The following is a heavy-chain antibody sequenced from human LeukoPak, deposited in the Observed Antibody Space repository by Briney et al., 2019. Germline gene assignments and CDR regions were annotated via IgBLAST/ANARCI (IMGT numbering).Heavy chain of an antibody. Sequence: PGGSLRLSCAASGFTFSSYAMHWVRQAPGKGLEWVAVISYDGSNKYYADSVKGRFTISRDNSKNTLYLQMNSLRAEDTAVYYCARDPGYSGSYLLDYWGQGTLVTVSS. CDR2: ISYDGSNK. CDR1: GFTFSSYA. V-gene: IGHV3-30-3*01. CDR3: ARDPGYSGSYLLDY. J-gene: IGHJ4*02. D-gene: IGHD1-26*01.